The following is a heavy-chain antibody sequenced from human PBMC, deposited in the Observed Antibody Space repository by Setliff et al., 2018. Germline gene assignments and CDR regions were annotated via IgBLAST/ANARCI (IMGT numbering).Heavy chain of an antibody. CDR1: GYSINSGYY. CDR3: ARVPYYYRWDY. D-gene: IGHD1-26*01. V-gene: IGHV4-61*01. CDR2: IYYSGST. Sequence: PSETLSLTCVVSGYSINSGYYWGWIRQPPGEGLEWIGYIYYSGSTNYNPSLKSRVTISVDSSKNQFSLKLSSVTAADTAVYYCARVPYYYRWDYWGQGTLVTVSS. J-gene: IGHJ4*02.